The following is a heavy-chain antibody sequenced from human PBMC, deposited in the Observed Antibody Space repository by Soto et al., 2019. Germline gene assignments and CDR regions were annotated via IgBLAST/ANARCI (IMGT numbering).Heavy chain of an antibody. CDR2: INPSGGGT. J-gene: IGHJ5*02. CDR1: GYTFTSYF. D-gene: IGHD6-19*01. V-gene: IGHV1-46*01. Sequence: ASVKVSCKASGYTFTSYFMHWVRQAPGQGLEWMGIINPSGGGTTYAQKFQGRVTMTRDTSTSTVYMELSSLRSEDTAVYYCAREAYSSSGFDPWCQGTLVTVSS. CDR3: AREAYSSSGFDP.